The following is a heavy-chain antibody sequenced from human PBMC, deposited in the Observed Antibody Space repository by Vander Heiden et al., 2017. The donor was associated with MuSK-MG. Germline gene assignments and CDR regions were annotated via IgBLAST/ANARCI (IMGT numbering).Heavy chain of an antibody. J-gene: IGHJ4*02. V-gene: IGHV3-23*01. D-gene: IGHD1-20*01. CDR3: ARYNRGLDY. Sequence: EVQVLESGGGLVQPGGSRRLSRAASAFSFSNYAMSWVRQAPGKGLDWVSAISGSGGTTYYADSVKGRFTISRDNSKNTLYLQMDSLRAEDTAVYYCARYNRGLDYWGQGTLVTVSS. CDR1: AFSFSNYA. CDR2: ISGSGGTT.